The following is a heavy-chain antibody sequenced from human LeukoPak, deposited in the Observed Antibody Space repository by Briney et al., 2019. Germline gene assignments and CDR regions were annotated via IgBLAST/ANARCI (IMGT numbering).Heavy chain of an antibody. CDR2: ISISGDK. CDR3: AREPPTPGYWYYDP. CDR1: GFSFSRHD. D-gene: IGHD2-15*01. Sequence: PGGSLRLSCVASGFSFSRHDIHWVRQGTGKGLEWVSAISISGDKHYSDSVKGRFTISRADAENSVYLQMNSLRAGDTAVYFCAREPPTPGYWYYDPWGRGTLVTVSS. V-gene: IGHV3-13*01. J-gene: IGHJ2*01.